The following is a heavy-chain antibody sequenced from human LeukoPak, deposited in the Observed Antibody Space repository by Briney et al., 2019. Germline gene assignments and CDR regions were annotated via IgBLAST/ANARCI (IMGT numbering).Heavy chain of an antibody. V-gene: IGHV3-23*01. CDR2: ISGSGGST. CDR3: AKDGFDY. Sequence: LEWVSAISGSGGSTYYADSVKGRFTISRDNSKNTLYLQMNSLRAEDTAVYYCAKDGFDYWGQGTLVTLSS. J-gene: IGHJ4*02.